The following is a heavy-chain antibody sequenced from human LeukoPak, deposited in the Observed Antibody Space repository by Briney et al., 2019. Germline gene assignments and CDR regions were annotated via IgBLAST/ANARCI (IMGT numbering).Heavy chain of an antibody. V-gene: IGHV4-30-2*01. CDR2: IYHSGST. D-gene: IGHD5-24*01. J-gene: IGHJ4*02. CDR1: GGSISSGGYS. Sequence: NPSETLSLTCAVSGGSISSGGYSWSWLRQPPGKGLEWIGYIYHSGSTYYNPSLKSRVTISVDRSKNQFSLKLSSVTAADTAVYYCARSRDGYSDYFDYWGQGTLVTVSS. CDR3: ARSRDGYSDYFDY.